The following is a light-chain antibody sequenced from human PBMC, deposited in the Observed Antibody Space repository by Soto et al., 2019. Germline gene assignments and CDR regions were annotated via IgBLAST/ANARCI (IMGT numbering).Light chain of an antibody. J-gene: IGKJ1*01. V-gene: IGKV3-15*01. CDR1: KSVSSN. CDR3: QQYNNWPRRT. CDR2: GAS. Sequence: EIVMTQSPVTLSVSPGERATLSCRASKSVSSNLAWYQQKPGQAPRLLIYGASTRATGIPARFSGSGSGTEFTLTISSMQSEDFAVYYCQQYNNWPRRTFGQGTKVEI.